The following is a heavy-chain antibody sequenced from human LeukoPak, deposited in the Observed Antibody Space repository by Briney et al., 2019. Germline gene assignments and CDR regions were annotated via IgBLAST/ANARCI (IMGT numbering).Heavy chain of an antibody. V-gene: IGHV4-59*01. CDR3: ARLWSGLIPDY. Sequence: SQTLSLTCTVSGGSISSYYWSWIRQPPGKGLEWIGYIYYSGSTNYNPSLKSRVTISVDTSKNQFSLKLSSVTAADTAVYYCARLWSGLIPDYWGQGTLVTVSS. CDR2: IYYSGST. CDR1: GGSISSYY. D-gene: IGHD3-3*01. J-gene: IGHJ4*02.